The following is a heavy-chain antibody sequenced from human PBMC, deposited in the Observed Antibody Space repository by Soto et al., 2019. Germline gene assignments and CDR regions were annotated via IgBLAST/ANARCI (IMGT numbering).Heavy chain of an antibody. J-gene: IGHJ6*02. V-gene: IGHV2-5*02. D-gene: IGHD2-21*02. CDR3: AHSRCGGDCLQSYSSHYYYGMDV. CDR2: IYWDDDK. Sequence: QITLKESGPSLVKPTQTLTLTCTFSGFSLSTGGVGVGWIRQPPGKALEWLALIYWDDDKRYSPSLRSRLTVTKDTSKNQVVLTRTNRDPLDTATYYCAHSRCGGDCLQSYSSHYYYGMDVWGQGTTVTVSS. CDR1: GFSLSTGGVG.